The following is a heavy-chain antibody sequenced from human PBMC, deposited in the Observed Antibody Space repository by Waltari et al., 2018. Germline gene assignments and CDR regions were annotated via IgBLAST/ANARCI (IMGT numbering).Heavy chain of an antibody. D-gene: IGHD3-22*01. CDR2: ISWNSGRL. CDR3: AKDIVNYYDSSGYQLEFHP. CDR1: GFTVDDYA. Sequence: EVQLVESGGGLVQPGRSLRLACAASGFTVDDYAMHWVRQAPGKGLGWVSGISWNSGRLGYSDSVKGRFTISRYNAKNSLYLQMNSLRAEDTALYYCAKDIVNYYDSSGYQLEFHPWGQGTLVTVSS. V-gene: IGHV3-9*01. J-gene: IGHJ5*02.